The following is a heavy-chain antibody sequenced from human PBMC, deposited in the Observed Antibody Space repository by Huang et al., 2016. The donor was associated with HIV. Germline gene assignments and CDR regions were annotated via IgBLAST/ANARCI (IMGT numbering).Heavy chain of an antibody. Sequence: LVQPGGSLRLSCAASGFTFSSYSMNWVRQAPGKGLEWVSYISSSSSNIYYADFVKGRFTISRDNAKNSLYLQMNSLRDEDTAVYYCARDLFMGLFNVDTAPGNFDYWGQGTLVTVSS. J-gene: IGHJ4*02. V-gene: IGHV3-48*02. CDR2: ISSSSSNI. D-gene: IGHD5-18*01. CDR3: ARDLFMGLFNVDTAPGNFDY. CDR1: GFTFSSYS.